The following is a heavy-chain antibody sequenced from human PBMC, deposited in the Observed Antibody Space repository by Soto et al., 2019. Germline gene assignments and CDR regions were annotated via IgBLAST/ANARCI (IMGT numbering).Heavy chain of an antibody. CDR3: ARQSGMEV. V-gene: IGHV5-51*01. CDR2: IFPGDSDT. J-gene: IGHJ6*02. CDR1: GDNFSCYW. Sequence: RECLRISCRTYGDNFSCYWIGWVRQMPGKGLEWLGIIFPGDSDTKYSPSFQGQVIISADKSIRTAYLQWSSLKASDTAIYYCARQSGMEVWGQGTTVTVSS. D-gene: IGHD5-12*01.